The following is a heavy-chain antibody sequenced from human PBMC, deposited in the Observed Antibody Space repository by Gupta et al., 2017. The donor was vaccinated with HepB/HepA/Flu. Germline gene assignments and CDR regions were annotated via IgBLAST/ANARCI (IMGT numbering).Heavy chain of an antibody. CDR3: VRASSKAFDI. J-gene: IGHJ3*02. D-gene: IGHD4-11*01. CDR2: IKYDGSEK. Sequence: QLVESGGTLVQPGGSLRLSCAVSGFTFSSPWMTWVRQAPGKGLEWVANIKYDGSEKFYVDSVKGRFTISIDNAKNSGYLQLNSLRGEDTAVYYCVRASSKAFDIWGQGTMVTVSS. V-gene: IGHV3-7*01. CDR1: GFTFSSPW.